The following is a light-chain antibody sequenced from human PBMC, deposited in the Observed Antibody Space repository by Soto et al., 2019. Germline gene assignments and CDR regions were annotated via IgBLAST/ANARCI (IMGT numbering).Light chain of an antibody. Sequence: IQMTQSPSSLSASVGDRVTITCRASQVIRNDLGWYQQQPGKAPKLLIYGASTLQSGAPFRISGGGSGTDFTLTISSLQPEDVATYYCQQYNSAPFTFGPGTTVDIK. CDR1: QVIRND. V-gene: IGKV1-27*01. CDR3: QQYNSAPFT. J-gene: IGKJ3*01. CDR2: GAS.